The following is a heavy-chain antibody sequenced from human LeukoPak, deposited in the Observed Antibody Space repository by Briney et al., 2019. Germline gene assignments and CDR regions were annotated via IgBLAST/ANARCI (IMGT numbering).Heavy chain of an antibody. V-gene: IGHV3-30*18. CDR2: ISYDGNNK. Sequence: GGSLRLSCAASGFTFSNYGIHWVRQAPGKGLEWVAVISYDGNNKYYADSVKGRFTISRDNSKNTLYLQMNSLRAEDTAVYYCAKDGYSSGWYGCGDYWGRGTLVTVSS. CDR3: AKDGYSSGWYGCGDY. J-gene: IGHJ4*02. CDR1: GFTFSNYG. D-gene: IGHD6-19*01.